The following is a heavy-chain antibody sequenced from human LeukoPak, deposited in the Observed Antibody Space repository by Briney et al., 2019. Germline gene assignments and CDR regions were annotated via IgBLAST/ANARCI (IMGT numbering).Heavy chain of an antibody. J-gene: IGHJ6*02. V-gene: IGHV1-24*01. Sequence: ASVKVSCKVSGYTLTELSMHWVRQAPGKGLEWMGGFDPEDGETIYAQKFQGRVTMTEDTSTDTAYMELSSLRSEDTAVCYCASTTVTPRHYYYYYGMDVWGQGTTVTVSS. CDR2: FDPEDGET. CDR3: ASTTVTPRHYYYYYGMDV. CDR1: GYTLTELS. D-gene: IGHD4-11*01.